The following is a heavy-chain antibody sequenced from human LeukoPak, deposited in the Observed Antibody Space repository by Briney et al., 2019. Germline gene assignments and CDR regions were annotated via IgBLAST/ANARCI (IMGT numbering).Heavy chain of an antibody. Sequence: SETLSLTCTVSGGSISSHYWSWIRQPPGKGLEWIGYIYYSGSTNYNPSLKSRVTISVDTSKNQFSLKLSSVTVADTAVYYCARGTYSSSSEFVRWGQGTLVTVSS. CDR3: ARGTYSSSSEFVR. D-gene: IGHD6-13*01. V-gene: IGHV4-59*11. CDR1: GGSISSHY. CDR2: IYYSGST. J-gene: IGHJ4*02.